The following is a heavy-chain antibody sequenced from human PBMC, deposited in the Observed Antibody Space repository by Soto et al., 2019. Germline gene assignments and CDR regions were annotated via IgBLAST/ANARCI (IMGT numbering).Heavy chain of an antibody. Sequence: SETLSLTCTVSGGSISSGGYYWSWIRQHPGKGLEWIGYIYYSGSTYYNPSLKSRVTISVDTSKNQFSLKLSSVTAADTAVYYCARVYCSGGSCYFDYWGQGTLVTVSS. V-gene: IGHV4-31*03. CDR3: ARVYCSGGSCYFDY. J-gene: IGHJ4*02. D-gene: IGHD2-15*01. CDR1: GGSISSGGYY. CDR2: IYYSGST.